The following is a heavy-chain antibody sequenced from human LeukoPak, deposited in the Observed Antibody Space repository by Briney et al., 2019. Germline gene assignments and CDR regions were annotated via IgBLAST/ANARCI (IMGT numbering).Heavy chain of an antibody. Sequence: SETLSLTCTVSGGSISSGSYYWSWIRQPAGKGLEWIGRIYTSGSTNYNPSLKSRVTISVDTSKNQFSLKLSSVTAADTAVYYCARDLGTMVRGARGWFDPWGQGTLVTVSS. CDR1: GGSISSGSYY. D-gene: IGHD3-10*01. CDR2: IYTSGST. J-gene: IGHJ5*02. CDR3: ARDLGTMVRGARGWFDP. V-gene: IGHV4-61*02.